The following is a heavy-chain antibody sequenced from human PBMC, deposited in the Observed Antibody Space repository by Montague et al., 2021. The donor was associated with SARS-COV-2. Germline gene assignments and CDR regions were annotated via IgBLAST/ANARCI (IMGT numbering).Heavy chain of an antibody. J-gene: IGHJ6*02. V-gene: IGHV3-23*01. CDR1: GFTFSSYA. CDR3: AKGREEAEWLLLITYYYGMDV. Sequence: SLRLSCAASGFTFSSYAMSWVRQAPGKGLEWVSAISGTGGSTYYADSVKGRFTISGDNSKNTLYLQMNSLRAEDTAVYYCAKGREEAEWLLLITYYYGMDVWGQGTTVTVSS. D-gene: IGHD3-3*01. CDR2: ISGTGGST.